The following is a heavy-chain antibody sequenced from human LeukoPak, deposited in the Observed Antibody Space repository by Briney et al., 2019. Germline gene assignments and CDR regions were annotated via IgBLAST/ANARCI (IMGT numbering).Heavy chain of an antibody. CDR1: GGSISSSSYY. V-gene: IGHV4-39*01. Sequence: SETLSLTCTVSGGSISSSSYYWGWIRPPPGKGLEWIGSIYYSGSTYYNPSLKSRVTISVDTSKNQFSLKLSSVTAPDTAVYYCDGGDSSGYSFDPVFDYWGQGTLVTVSS. J-gene: IGHJ4*02. CDR3: DGGDSSGYSFDPVFDY. D-gene: IGHD3-22*01. CDR2: IYYSGST.